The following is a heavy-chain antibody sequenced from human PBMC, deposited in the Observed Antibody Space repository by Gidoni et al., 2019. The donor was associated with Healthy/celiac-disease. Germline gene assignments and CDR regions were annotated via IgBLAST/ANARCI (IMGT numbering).Heavy chain of an antibody. V-gene: IGHV4-39*07. CDR1: GGSISSSSYY. Sequence: QLQLQESGPGLVKPSETLSLTCPVSGGSISSSSYYWGWIRQPPGKGLEWIGIIYYSGSTYYNPSVKSRVTISVDTSKNQFSMKLSSVTAADTAVYYCARDNPHYYDSSGYPTHRRYFDLWGRGTLVTVSS. CDR3: ARDNPHYYDSSGYPTHRRYFDL. J-gene: IGHJ2*01. CDR2: IYYSGST. D-gene: IGHD3-22*01.